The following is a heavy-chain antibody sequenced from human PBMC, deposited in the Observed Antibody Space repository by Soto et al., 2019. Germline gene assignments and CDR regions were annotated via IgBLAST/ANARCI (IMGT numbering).Heavy chain of an antibody. D-gene: IGHD2-21*01. CDR3: VGAASGDYWVDR. CDR2: INGDGRTT. J-gene: IGHJ5*02. Sequence: EVQLVESGGGVVPPGGSLRLSCAASGFTFSAYWMHWVRQAPGKGLMWVSRINGDGRTTSYADAVKGRFTISRENAKNTLSLQMNSLRAEDTAVYYCVGAASGDYWVDRWGEGALVTVAS. V-gene: IGHV3-74*01. CDR1: GFTFSAYW.